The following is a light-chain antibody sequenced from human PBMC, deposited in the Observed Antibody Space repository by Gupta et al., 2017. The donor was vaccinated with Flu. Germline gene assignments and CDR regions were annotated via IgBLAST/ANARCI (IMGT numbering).Light chain of an antibody. CDR1: NMGANS. CDR3: KVWDNSKACWV. V-gene: IGLV3-9*01. J-gene: IGLJ3*02. Sequence: GQTAKISCGGNNMGANSVHWHQQKPGTAPGLVIYRDNNRPSGISERFSGSNSGTTDTLPISRDKAGDEADYYCKVWDNSKACWVFGGGTKLTVL. CDR2: RDN.